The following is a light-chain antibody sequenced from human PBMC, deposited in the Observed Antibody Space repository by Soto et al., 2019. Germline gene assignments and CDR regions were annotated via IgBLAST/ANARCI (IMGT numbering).Light chain of an antibody. CDR2: GAS. CDR3: RQYDSSPSYT. Sequence: EIVLTQSPGTLSLSPGERATLSCRASQSVSSSSYLAWYQQKPGQAPRLLIYGASSRATGIPDRFSGSGSATDSTLTISRLEPEDFAVYYCRQYDSSPSYTFGQGTKLEIK. CDR1: QSVSSSSY. J-gene: IGKJ2*01. V-gene: IGKV3-20*01.